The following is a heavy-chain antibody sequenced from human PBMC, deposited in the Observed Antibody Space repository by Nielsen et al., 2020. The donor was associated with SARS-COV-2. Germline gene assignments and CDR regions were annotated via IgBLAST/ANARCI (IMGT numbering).Heavy chain of an antibody. D-gene: IGHD2-15*01. Sequence: GESLKISCAASGFTFTNYEMTWVRQAPGKGLEWIAYISRGGSPNYYPDSVKGRFTISRDNAKNSLFLQMNGLRAEDTAVYYCARIQALVAATDAFDIWGQGTVVTVSS. CDR1: GFTFTNYE. CDR3: ARIQALVAATDAFDI. J-gene: IGHJ3*02. V-gene: IGHV3-48*03. CDR2: ISRGGSPN.